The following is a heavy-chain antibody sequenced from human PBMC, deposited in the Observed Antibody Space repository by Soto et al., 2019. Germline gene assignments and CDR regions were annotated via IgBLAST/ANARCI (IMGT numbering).Heavy chain of an antibody. J-gene: IGHJ6*02. V-gene: IGHV3-23*01. CDR1: GFNFRGYY. D-gene: IGHD1-1*01. CDR3: AKDLHWYGMDV. Sequence: EVQLLESGGGLVQPGGSLRLSCVASGFNFRGYYMAWVRQAPGKGPEWVSGTSPASDNTQSADSVTGLFTISRDNSKNTLFLQMDSLRAEDTAVYYCAKDLHWYGMDVWGQGTTVTVSS. CDR2: TSPASDNT.